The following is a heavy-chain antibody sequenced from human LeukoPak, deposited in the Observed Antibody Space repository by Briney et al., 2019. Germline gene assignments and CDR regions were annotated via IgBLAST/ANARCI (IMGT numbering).Heavy chain of an antibody. CDR1: GYTFNGYF. J-gene: IGHJ4*02. D-gene: IGHD1-26*01. CDR3: ASGRGSGSLR. Sequence: APVKGSCKASGYTFNGYFMQWVRQAPGQGLEWMGWINPNSGGTNYAQKFQGRVTMTLDTSNSAAYMELTSLTPDDTAIYYCASGRGSGSLRWGQGTLVTVSS. CDR2: INPNSGGT. V-gene: IGHV1-2*02.